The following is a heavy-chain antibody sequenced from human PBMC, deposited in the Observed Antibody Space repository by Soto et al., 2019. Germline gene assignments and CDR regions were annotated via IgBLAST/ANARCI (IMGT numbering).Heavy chain of an antibody. J-gene: IGHJ4*02. Sequence: GGSLRLSCAASGFTFSSYAMSWVRQAPGKGLEWVSAISGSGGSTYYADSVKGRFTISRDNSKNTLYLQMNSLRAEDTAVYYCAKDCRKTYYDILNGSSFDYWGQGTLVTVSS. CDR2: ISGSGGST. D-gene: IGHD3-9*01. CDR3: AKDCRKTYYDILNGSSFDY. CDR1: GFTFSSYA. V-gene: IGHV3-23*01.